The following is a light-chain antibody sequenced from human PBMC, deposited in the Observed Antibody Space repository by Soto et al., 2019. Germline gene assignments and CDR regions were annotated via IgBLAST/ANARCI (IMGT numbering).Light chain of an antibody. CDR1: QSVTSW. V-gene: IGKV1-5*01. CDR2: DAS. J-gene: IGKJ1*01. CDR3: HHYNSYPWT. Sequence: DVQMTQSPSTLSASVGDRVTITCRASQSVTSWLAWYQQKPGKAPKVLIYDASSLESGVPSRFSGSGSGTEFTLTISSLHPDDFATYYSHHYNSYPWTFGQGTKVEIK.